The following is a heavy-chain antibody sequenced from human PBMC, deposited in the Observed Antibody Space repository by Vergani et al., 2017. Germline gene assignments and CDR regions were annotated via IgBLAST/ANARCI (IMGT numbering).Heavy chain of an antibody. D-gene: IGHD6-19*01. CDR2: INPNSGGT. CDR3: SRVNVGGAVAVNGGSHYYCGMDG. J-gene: IGHJ6*02. V-gene: IGHV1-2*02. CDR1: GYTFTGYY. Sequence: QVQLVQSGAEVQKPGASVKVSCKASGYTFTGYYMHWVRQAPGQGLEWMGWINPNSGGTNYAQKFQGRVTMTGDTSLSTAYMEPSRLRSDDTAVYYCSRVNVGGAVAVNGGSHYYCGMDGWGQGTTVTVSS.